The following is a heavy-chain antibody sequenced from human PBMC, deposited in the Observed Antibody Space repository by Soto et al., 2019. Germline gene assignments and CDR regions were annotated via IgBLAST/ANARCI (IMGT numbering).Heavy chain of an antibody. CDR1: GGSISSSSYY. Sequence: QLQLQESGPGLVKPSETLSLTCTVSGGSISSSSYYWGWIRQPPGKGLEWIGSIYYSGSTYYNPSLKSRGTISVDTSKNQFSLKLSSVTAADTAVYYCASQSSKFCSSTSCYAYYYYYYMDVWGKGTTVTVSS. CDR3: ASQSSKFCSSTSCYAYYYYYYMDV. J-gene: IGHJ6*03. V-gene: IGHV4-39*01. CDR2: IYYSGST. D-gene: IGHD2-2*01.